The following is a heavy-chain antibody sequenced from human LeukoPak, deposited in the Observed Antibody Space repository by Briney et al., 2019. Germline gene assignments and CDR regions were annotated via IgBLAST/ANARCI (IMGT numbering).Heavy chain of an antibody. CDR3: ARSSSGQTYWYFDL. CDR1: GYTFTSYY. Sequence: GASVKVSCTASGYTFTSYYMHWVRHAPGQGLEWMGIINPSGGSTSYAQKFQGRVTMTRDTSTSTVYMELSSLRSEDRAVYYCARSSSGQTYWYFDLWGRGTLVTVSS. CDR2: INPSGGST. V-gene: IGHV1-46*01. D-gene: IGHD3-22*01. J-gene: IGHJ2*01.